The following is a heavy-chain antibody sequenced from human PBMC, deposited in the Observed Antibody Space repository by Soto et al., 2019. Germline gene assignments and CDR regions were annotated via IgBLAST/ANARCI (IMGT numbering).Heavy chain of an antibody. Sequence: QVQLQESGPGLVKPSQTLSLTCTVSGGSISSGSYYWSWIRQLPGKGLEWIGYIYYSGSTYYNPSLNSRVTISVDTSKNQFSLKLNSVTAADTAVYYCATRTDYYYGSGSRGGMDVWGQGTTVTVSS. CDR1: GGSISSGSYY. CDR3: ATRTDYYYGSGSRGGMDV. V-gene: IGHV4-31*03. D-gene: IGHD3-10*01. CDR2: IYYSGST. J-gene: IGHJ6*02.